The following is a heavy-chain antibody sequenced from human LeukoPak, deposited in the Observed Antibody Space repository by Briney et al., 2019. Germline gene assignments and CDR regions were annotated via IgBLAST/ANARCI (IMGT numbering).Heavy chain of an antibody. CDR2: ISSSSSYI. Sequence: KPGGSLRLSCAASGFTFSSYSMNWVRQAPGKGLEWVSSISSSSSYIYYADSVKGRFTISRDNAKNSLYLQMNSQRAEDTAVYYCARDFAATPYYFDYWGQGTLVTVSA. J-gene: IGHJ4*02. V-gene: IGHV3-21*01. CDR3: ARDFAATPYYFDY. D-gene: IGHD6-25*01. CDR1: GFTFSSYS.